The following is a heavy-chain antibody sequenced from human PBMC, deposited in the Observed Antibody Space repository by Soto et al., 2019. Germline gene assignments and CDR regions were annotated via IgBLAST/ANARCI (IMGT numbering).Heavy chain of an antibody. V-gene: IGHV3-30*18. Sequence: QVQLVESGGGVVQPGRSLRLSCAASGFTFNNYGMHWVRQAPGKGLEWVATISNDGSDKYYADSVKGRLTISRDNSKNTVYLQMISLRAEETAVYYCAKDQGIAVSHGIDWGQGTMVTVSS. D-gene: IGHD6-19*01. CDR3: AKDQGIAVSHGID. CDR2: ISNDGSDK. J-gene: IGHJ3*01. CDR1: GFTFNNYG.